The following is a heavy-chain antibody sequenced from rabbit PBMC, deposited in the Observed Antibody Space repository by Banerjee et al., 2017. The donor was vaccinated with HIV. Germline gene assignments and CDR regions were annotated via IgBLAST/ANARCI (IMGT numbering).Heavy chain of an antibody. CDR3: ARMGYTYGDDAYVYGSL. J-gene: IGHJ6*01. Sequence: YARWVNGRFTISSDNAQNTVDLKMTCLTAADTATYFCARMGYTYGDDAYVYGSLWGPGTLVTVS. V-gene: IGHV1S43*01. D-gene: IGHD6-1*01.